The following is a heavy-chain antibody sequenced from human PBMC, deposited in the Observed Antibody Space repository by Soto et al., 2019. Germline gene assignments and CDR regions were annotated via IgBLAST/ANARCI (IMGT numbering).Heavy chain of an antibody. V-gene: IGHV3-23*01. CDR2: ILAGDGTT. Sequence: EVQLLESGGGLVQPGGSLRLSCAASGFTFSSYAMGWVRQAPGKGLEWVSSILAGDGTTYYADSLKGRFTISRDNSKNTLHLQVNSLRAEDTAVYYCAKYAMHYFDYWGQGTLVTVSS. CDR1: GFTFSSYA. J-gene: IGHJ4*02. CDR3: AKYAMHYFDY. D-gene: IGHD2-2*01.